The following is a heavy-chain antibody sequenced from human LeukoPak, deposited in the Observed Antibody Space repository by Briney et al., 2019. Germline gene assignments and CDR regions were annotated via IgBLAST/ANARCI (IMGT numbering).Heavy chain of an antibody. CDR2: ISYDGSNK. D-gene: IGHD3-10*01. J-gene: IGHJ6*03. V-gene: IGHV3-30*18. Sequence: HPGGSLRLSCAASGFTFSSYGMHWVRQAPGKGLEWVAVISYDGSNKYYADSAKGRFTISRDNSKNTLYLQMNSLRAEDTAVYYCAKSPRWGTMVRGGKPYYYYMDVWGQGTMVTVSS. CDR3: AKSPRWGTMVRGGKPYYYYMDV. CDR1: GFTFSSYG.